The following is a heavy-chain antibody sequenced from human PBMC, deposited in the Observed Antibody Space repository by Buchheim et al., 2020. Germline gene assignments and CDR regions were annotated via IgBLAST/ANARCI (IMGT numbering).Heavy chain of an antibody. CDR1: GYSFTSYW. D-gene: IGHD5-24*01. V-gene: IGHV5-10-1*03. CDR3: VGRDGYNSYDY. CDR2: IDPSDSYT. Sequence: EVQLVQSGAEVKKPGESLRISCKGSGYSFTSYWISWVRQMPGKGLEWMGRIDPSDSYTNYSPSFQGHVTLSAAQSISPAYPQWSSLKASDTAMYYCVGRDGYNSYDYWGQGTL. J-gene: IGHJ4*02.